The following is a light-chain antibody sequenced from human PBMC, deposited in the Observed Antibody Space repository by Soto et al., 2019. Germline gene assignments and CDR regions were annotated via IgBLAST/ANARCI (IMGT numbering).Light chain of an antibody. CDR2: DVS. V-gene: IGLV2-14*01. J-gene: IGLJ1*01. CDR1: SSDVAGYNY. Sequence: QSALTQPASVSGSPGQSITISCTGTSSDVAGYNYVSWYQQHPGKAPKLMIYDVSNRPSGVANRFSGSKSGNTASLTISGLQAEDAADYYCSSYTSSSTLVYVFGTGTKLTVL. CDR3: SSYTSSSTLVYV.